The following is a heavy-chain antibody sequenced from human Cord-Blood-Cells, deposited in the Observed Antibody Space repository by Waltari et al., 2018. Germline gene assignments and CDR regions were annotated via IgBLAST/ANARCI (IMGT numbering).Heavy chain of an antibody. Sequence: EVQLVESGGGLVQPGGSVRLSCAASGFTFSSYWMHCVRSAPGKGLVWGQHIKSDGGSTSHAESVEGRFTSSRDNAKNTLYLQMNTLRAEDTAVCSCARDEAHSSSSYWYCDLWGRGTLVTVSS. CDR3: ARDEAHSSSSYWYCDL. D-gene: IGHD6-6*01. CDR2: IKSDGGST. V-gene: IGHV3-74*01. J-gene: IGHJ2*01. CDR1: GFTFSSYW.